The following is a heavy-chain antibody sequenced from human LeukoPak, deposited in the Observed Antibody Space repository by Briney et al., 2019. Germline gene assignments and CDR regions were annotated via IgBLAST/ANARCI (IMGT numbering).Heavy chain of an antibody. CDR3: AKGDTAMVFGYYGMDV. J-gene: IGHJ6*02. D-gene: IGHD5-18*01. V-gene: IGHV3-9*01. Sequence: PGGSLRLSCAASGFTFDDYAMHWVRQAPGKSLEWVSGISWNSGSIGYADSVKGRFTISRDNAKNSLYLQMNSLRAEDTALYYCAKGDTAMVFGYYGMDVWGQGTTVTVSS. CDR2: ISWNSGSI. CDR1: GFTFDDYA.